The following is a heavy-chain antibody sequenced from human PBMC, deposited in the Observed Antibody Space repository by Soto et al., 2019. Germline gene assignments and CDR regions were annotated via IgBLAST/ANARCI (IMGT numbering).Heavy chain of an antibody. Sequence: KPSETLSLTCTVSGGSVSSGSYYWSWIRQPPGKGLKWIGYIYYSGSTNYNPSLKSRVTISVDTSKNQFSLKLGSVTAADTAVYYCARGGRFLEWLSPFDYYYYGMDVWGQGTTVTVSS. V-gene: IGHV4-61*01. D-gene: IGHD3-3*01. J-gene: IGHJ6*02. CDR3: ARGGRFLEWLSPFDYYYYGMDV. CDR1: GGSVSSGSYY. CDR2: IYYSGST.